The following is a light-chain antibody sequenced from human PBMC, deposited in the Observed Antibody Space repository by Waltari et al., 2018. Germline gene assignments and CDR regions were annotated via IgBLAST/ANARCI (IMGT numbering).Light chain of an antibody. Sequence: DIQLTQSPSTLSASVGDRVTISCRASQSVGTWLAWYQQQPGKAPILLIYMASSLESGVPSRFSGSISETEFTLTIRSLQPDDFATYSCQQYSSFSTFGQGTKLDI. CDR3: QQYSSFST. CDR1: QSVGTW. CDR2: MAS. V-gene: IGKV1-5*03. J-gene: IGKJ2*01.